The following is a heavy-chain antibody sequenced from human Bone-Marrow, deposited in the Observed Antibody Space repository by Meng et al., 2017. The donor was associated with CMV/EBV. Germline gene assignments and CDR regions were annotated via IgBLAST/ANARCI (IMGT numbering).Heavy chain of an antibody. V-gene: IGHV3-33*03. CDR1: GFIFSSYG. J-gene: IGHJ6*02. CDR3: AKDGLPLGTYSYGMDV. D-gene: IGHD1-1*01. CDR2: IWYDGSNK. Sequence: GESLKISCAASGFIFSSYGMHWVRQAPGKGLEWVAIIWYDGSNKHYADSVKGRFTISRDNSKNTMYLQMNSLRAEDTAVYYCAKDGLPLGTYSYGMDVWGQGTTVTVSS.